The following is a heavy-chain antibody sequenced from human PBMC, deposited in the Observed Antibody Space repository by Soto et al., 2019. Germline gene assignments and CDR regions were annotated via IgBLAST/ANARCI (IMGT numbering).Heavy chain of an antibody. Sequence: GGSLRLSCAPSGFTLRSYDMHWVRQAPVKGLEWVAVISDDGSNEYYADSVKGRFTISRDNSKNTMYLQMNSLRAEDTAVYYCAKDQEIVVVPTAIRAEYFQHWGQGTLVTVSS. CDR2: ISDDGSNE. CDR1: GFTLRSYD. D-gene: IGHD2-2*01. CDR3: AKDQEIVVVPTAIRAEYFQH. V-gene: IGHV3-30*18. J-gene: IGHJ1*01.